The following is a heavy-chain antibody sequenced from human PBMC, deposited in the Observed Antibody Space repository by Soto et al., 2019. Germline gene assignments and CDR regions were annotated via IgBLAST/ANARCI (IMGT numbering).Heavy chain of an antibody. V-gene: IGHV4-34*01. Sequence: QVQLQQWGAGLLKPSETLSLTCAVYGGSFSGYYWSWIRQPPGKGLEWIGEINHSGSTNYNPSLKSRVPISVDTYKNQFSLKLPSVTAADTAVYYCARGRRGGYYDILTGYYYFDYGGQGTLVTVSS. CDR1: GGSFSGYY. CDR3: ARGRRGGYYDILTGYYYFDY. CDR2: INHSGST. J-gene: IGHJ4*02. D-gene: IGHD3-9*01.